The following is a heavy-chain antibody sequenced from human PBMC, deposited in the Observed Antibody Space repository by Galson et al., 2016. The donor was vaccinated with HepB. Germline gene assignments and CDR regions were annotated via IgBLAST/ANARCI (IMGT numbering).Heavy chain of an antibody. Sequence: SLRLSCAASEFPFSTYGMHWVRQAPGKGLEWVSAISYDGSLKYYADSVKGRFTISRDNSKNTLYLQMNNVRAEDTAVYYCAKDEFRGESGSHQGSYFGMNVWGQGTTVTVSS. V-gene: IGHV3-30*18. J-gene: IGHJ6*02. D-gene: IGHD3-10*01. CDR3: AKDEFRGESGSHQGSYFGMNV. CDR2: ISYDGSLK. CDR1: EFPFSTYG.